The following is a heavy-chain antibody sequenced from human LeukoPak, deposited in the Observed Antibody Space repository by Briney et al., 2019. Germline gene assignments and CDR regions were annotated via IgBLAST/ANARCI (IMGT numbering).Heavy chain of an antibody. CDR2: SRNKANSYSS. D-gene: IGHD6-19*01. Sequence: PGGSLRLSCAASGFTFSDHYMEWVRQAPGKGLVWVGRSRNKANSYSSEYAASVKGRFTISRDDSRNSLYLHMSSLKTEVTAVYYCTRDRLSSVWYADYWGQGTLVTVSS. J-gene: IGHJ4*02. CDR3: TRDRLSSVWYADY. CDR1: GFTFSDHY. V-gene: IGHV3-72*01.